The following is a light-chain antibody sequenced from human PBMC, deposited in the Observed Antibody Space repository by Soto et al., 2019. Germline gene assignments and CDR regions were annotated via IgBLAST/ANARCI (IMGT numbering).Light chain of an antibody. J-gene: IGLJ1*01. CDR1: SSDVGAYDF. CDR2: EVS. V-gene: IGLV2-14*03. Sequence: QSALTQPASVSGSPGQSITISCTGTSSDVGAYDFVSWYQQHPDKAPKLMIYEVSNLPAGVSNRFSGSKSVNTATLTISGLQAEDDADYYCSSYTSSSTRVFGTGTELTV. CDR3: SSYTSSSTRV.